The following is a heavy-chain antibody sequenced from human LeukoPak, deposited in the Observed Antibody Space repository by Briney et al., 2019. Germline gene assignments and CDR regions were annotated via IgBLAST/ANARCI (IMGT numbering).Heavy chain of an antibody. CDR3: ARTVGYYYSVFDI. CDR2: IYSGGST. V-gene: IGHV3-53*01. J-gene: IGHJ3*02. D-gene: IGHD3-22*01. Sequence: RGSLRLSCAASGFIVSTNYMSWVRQAPGKGLEWVSVIYSGGSTYYADSVKGRFTISRDNSKNTLSLQMNSLRAEDTALYYCARTVGYYYSVFDIWGQGTMVTVSS. CDR1: GFIVSTNY.